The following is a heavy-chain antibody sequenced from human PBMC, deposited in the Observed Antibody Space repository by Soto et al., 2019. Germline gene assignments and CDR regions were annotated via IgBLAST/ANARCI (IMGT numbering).Heavy chain of an antibody. CDR1: GDTFKNCG. D-gene: IGHD3-10*01. J-gene: IGHJ6*02. V-gene: IGHV1-69*01. CDR3: AAELGFGKLSVV. Sequence: QVPVVQSGVDLRRPGSSVKVSCKAAGDTFKNCGISWVRQAHGQGLEWMGGIIPLFGTTDFAQRFQARLTITTDESTTTAYMELSRLRSEDTATYYCAAELGFGKLSVVWGQGTTVIVSS. CDR2: IIPLFGTT.